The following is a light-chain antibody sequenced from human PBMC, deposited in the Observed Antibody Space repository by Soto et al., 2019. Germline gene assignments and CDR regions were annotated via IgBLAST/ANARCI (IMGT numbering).Light chain of an antibody. CDR1: SSDVGGYDS. J-gene: IGLJ3*02. CDR2: EVT. Sequence: QSALTQPPSASGSPGQSVTISCTGTSSDVGGYDSVSWYQQHPGRAPKLIIYEVTKRPSGVPDRFSGSKSGNTASLTVSGLQAEDEADYYCSSQADIINVVFGGGTKLTVL. CDR3: SSQADIINVV. V-gene: IGLV2-8*01.